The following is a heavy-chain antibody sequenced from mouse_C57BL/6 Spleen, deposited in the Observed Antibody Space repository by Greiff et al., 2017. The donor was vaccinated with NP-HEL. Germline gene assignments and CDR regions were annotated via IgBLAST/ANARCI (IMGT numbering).Heavy chain of an antibody. Sequence: EVKLMESGPGLVKPSQSLSLTCSVTGYSITSGYYWNWIRQFPGNKLEWMGYISYDGSNNYNPSLKNRISITRDTSKNQFFLKLNSVTTEDTATYYCARATGRGWYYFDYWGQGTTLTVSS. J-gene: IGHJ2*01. D-gene: IGHD1-1*02. CDR3: ARATGRGWYYFDY. V-gene: IGHV3-6*01. CDR1: GYSITSGYY. CDR2: ISYDGSN.